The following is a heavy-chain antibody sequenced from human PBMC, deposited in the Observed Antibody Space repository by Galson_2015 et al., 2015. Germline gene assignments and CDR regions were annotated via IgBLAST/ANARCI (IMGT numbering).Heavy chain of an antibody. Sequence: SLRLSCAASGFTFSSYGMHWVRQAPGKGLEWVAVIWYDGSNKYYADSVKGRFTISRDNSKNTLYLQMNSLRAEDTAVYYCARRSASGGWYGPVDYWGQGTLVTVSS. V-gene: IGHV3-33*01. D-gene: IGHD6-19*01. CDR3: ARRSASGGWYGPVDY. J-gene: IGHJ4*02. CDR2: IWYDGSNK. CDR1: GFTFSSYG.